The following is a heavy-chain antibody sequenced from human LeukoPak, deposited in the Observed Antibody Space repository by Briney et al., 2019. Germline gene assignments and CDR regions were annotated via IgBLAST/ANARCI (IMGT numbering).Heavy chain of an antibody. CDR2: IYTSGST. CDR1: GGSISSYY. V-gene: IGHV4-4*07. Sequence: SETLPLTCTVSGGSISSYYWSWIRQPAGKGLEWLGRIYTSGSTNYNPSLKSRVTMSVDTSKNQFSLKLSSVTAADTAVYYCARAGTYYDFWSGNPGYFDYWGQGTLVPVSS. D-gene: IGHD3-3*01. CDR3: ARAGTYYDFWSGNPGYFDY. J-gene: IGHJ4*02.